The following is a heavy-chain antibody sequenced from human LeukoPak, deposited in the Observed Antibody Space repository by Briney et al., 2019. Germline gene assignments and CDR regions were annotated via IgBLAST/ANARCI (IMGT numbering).Heavy chain of an antibody. V-gene: IGHV3-11*01. CDR1: GFTFSDYY. J-gene: IGHJ6*02. Sequence: KPGGSLRLSCAASGFTFSDYYMSWIRQAPGKGLEWVSYICSSGSTIYYADTVKGRFTISRDNAMNSLYLQINSLRAEDTAVYYCARQGYGTTPDRTFYYYYGMDVWGQGTTVTVSS. CDR3: ARQGYGTTPDRTFYYYYGMDV. D-gene: IGHD1-1*01. CDR2: ICSSGSTI.